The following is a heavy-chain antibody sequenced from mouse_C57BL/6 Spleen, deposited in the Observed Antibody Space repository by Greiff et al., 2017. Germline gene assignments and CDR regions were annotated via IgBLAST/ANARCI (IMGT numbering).Heavy chain of an antibody. CDR2: ITPNYGTT. V-gene: IGHV1-39*01. Sequence: EVQLHQSGPELVKPGASVKISCKASGYSFTDYNMNWVKQSNGKSLEWIGVITPNYGTTSYNQKFKVKATLTVDQSSSTAYMQLNSLTSEDSAVYYCARTSYYSNYDYAMDYWGQRTSVTVSS. CDR1: GYSFTDYN. CDR3: ARTSYYSNYDYAMDY. J-gene: IGHJ4*01. D-gene: IGHD2-5*01.